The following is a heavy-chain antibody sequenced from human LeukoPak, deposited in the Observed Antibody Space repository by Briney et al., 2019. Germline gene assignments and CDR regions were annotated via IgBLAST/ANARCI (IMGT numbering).Heavy chain of an antibody. CDR2: MNPNSGNT. V-gene: IGHV1-8*01. CDR3: ARASARIRIAAAGTIGY. J-gene: IGHJ4*02. D-gene: IGHD6-13*01. CDR1: GYTFTSYD. Sequence: ASVKVSCKASGYTFTSYDINWVRQATGQGLEWMGWMNPNSGNTGYAQKFQGRVTMTRNTSISTAYMELSILRSEDTAVYYCARASARIRIAAAGTIGYWGQGTLVTVSS.